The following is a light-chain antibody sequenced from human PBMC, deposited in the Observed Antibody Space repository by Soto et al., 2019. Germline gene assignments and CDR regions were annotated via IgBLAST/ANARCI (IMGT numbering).Light chain of an antibody. J-gene: IGKJ1*01. Sequence: EIVLTQSPGTLSLSPGERATLSCRASQSVSSSYLGWYQQKPGQAPRLLIYGASSRATCIPKRISGSGSGTDFTLTISRLEPEDFAVYYCQQYGSSPWTFGQGTKVEIK. V-gene: IGKV3-20*01. CDR1: QSVSSSY. CDR2: GAS. CDR3: QQYGSSPWT.